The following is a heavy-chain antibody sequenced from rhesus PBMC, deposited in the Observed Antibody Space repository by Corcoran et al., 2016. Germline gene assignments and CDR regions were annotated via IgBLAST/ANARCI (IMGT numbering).Heavy chain of an antibody. D-gene: IGHD6-13*01. CDR2: VDPEDGQA. CDR3: AKDRGIAAGRFDY. Sequence: EVQLVQSGAEVKKPGASVKISCKASGYTFTDYYLHWVRQAPGKGLEWMGRVDPEDGQAKHAQKFQDRGTITADTSTDTAYMELSSLRSEDTAVYYCAKDRGIAAGRFDYWGQGVLVTVSS. J-gene: IGHJ4*01. CDR1: GYTFTDYY. V-gene: IGHV1-111*02.